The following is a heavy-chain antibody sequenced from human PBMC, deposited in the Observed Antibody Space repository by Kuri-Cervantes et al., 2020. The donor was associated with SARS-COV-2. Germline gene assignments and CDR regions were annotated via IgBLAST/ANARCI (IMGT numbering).Heavy chain of an antibody. J-gene: IGHJ4*02. CDR3: ARRSRFRELGAHYFDY. D-gene: IGHD3-10*01. CDR1: GYSFTSYW. Sequence: KVSCKGSGYSFTSYWIGWVRQMPGKGLEWMGIIYPGESDTRYSPSFQGQVTISADKSISTAYLQWSSLKASDTAMYYCARRSRFRELGAHYFDYWGQGTLVTVSS. V-gene: IGHV5-51*01. CDR2: IYPGESDT.